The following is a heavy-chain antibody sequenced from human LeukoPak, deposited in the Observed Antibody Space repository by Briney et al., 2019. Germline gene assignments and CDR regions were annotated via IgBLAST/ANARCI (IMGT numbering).Heavy chain of an antibody. V-gene: IGHV1-46*01. D-gene: IGHD1-26*01. CDR1: GYSFRTHW. CDR3: ARDQSGEWELLSGWWFDP. J-gene: IGHJ5*02. Sequence: ASVQVSCHASGYSFRTHWMHWVRPAPGQGLEWMGIINPSGGFTSYAQKLQGRVTVTRDMSTSTVYMELSNLRSEDTAVYYCARDQSGEWELLSGWWFDPWGQGTLVTVSS. CDR2: INPSGGFT.